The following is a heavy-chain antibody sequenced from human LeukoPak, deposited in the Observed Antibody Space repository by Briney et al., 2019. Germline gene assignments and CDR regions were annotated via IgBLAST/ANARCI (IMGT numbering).Heavy chain of an antibody. V-gene: IGHV1-18*01. CDR2: IGAYNGNT. CDR1: GYTFTSFG. CDR3: ARDQMNIAAAGAYFDY. J-gene: IGHJ4*02. Sequence: GSVKVSCKASGYTFTSFGISWVRPAPGQGLEWMGWIGAYNGNTKYGQKLQGRVTMTTDTSTSTAYMELRSLRSDDAAVYYCARDQMNIAAAGAYFDYWGQGTLVTVSS. D-gene: IGHD6-13*01.